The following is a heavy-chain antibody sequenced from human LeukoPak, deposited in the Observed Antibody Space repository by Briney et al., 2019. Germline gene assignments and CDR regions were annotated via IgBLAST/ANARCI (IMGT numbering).Heavy chain of an antibody. Sequence: GASVKVSCKASGYTFTSYDINWVRQATGQGLEWMGWMNPNSGNTGYAQKFQGRVTITADKSTSTAYMELSSLRSEDTAVYYCAREEGTYSFDVFGWGQGTLVTVSS. CDR2: MNPNSGNT. CDR1: GYTFTSYD. D-gene: IGHD3-10*02. CDR3: AREEGTYSFDVFG. V-gene: IGHV1-8*01. J-gene: IGHJ4*02.